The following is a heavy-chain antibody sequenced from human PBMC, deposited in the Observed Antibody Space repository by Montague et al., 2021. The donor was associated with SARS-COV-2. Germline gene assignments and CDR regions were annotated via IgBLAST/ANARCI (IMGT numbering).Heavy chain of an antibody. CDR1: GDSINTYY. Sequence: SETLSLTCTVSGDSINTYYWNWIQQPPGKGLEWLGSIFYTGSTNXNPSLKSRVTISLDTSKNQFFLKVTSVTAADTAVYYCARQAAGSYFYYGVDVWGQGTTVTVSS. CDR2: IFYTGST. V-gene: IGHV4-59*12. CDR3: ARQAAGSYFYYGVDV. D-gene: IGHD6-13*01. J-gene: IGHJ6*02.